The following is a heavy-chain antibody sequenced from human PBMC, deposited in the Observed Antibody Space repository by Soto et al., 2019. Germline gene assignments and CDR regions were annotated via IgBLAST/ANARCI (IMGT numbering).Heavy chain of an antibody. J-gene: IGHJ4*02. V-gene: IGHV6-1*01. CDR2: TYYRSEWKN. Sequence: PSQTRSLTCVISGDSVASNRSAWNWVRQSPSRVLEWLGRTYYRSEWKNDYALSVNSRITINPDTSKNQLSLQLSSVTPEDTAVYYCVRGVDASFDYWGQGTLVAPSS. CDR1: GDSVASNRSA. D-gene: IGHD2-2*01. CDR3: VRGVDASFDY.